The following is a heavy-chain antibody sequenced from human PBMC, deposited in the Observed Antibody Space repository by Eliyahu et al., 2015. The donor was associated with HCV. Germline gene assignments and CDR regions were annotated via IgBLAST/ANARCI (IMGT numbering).Heavy chain of an antibody. Sequence: QVQLQESGPGLVKPSEPLSVTCTVSGGXMSSYYWTWIRQTAGKGLEXIGRIHSSGSITYNPSFESRVTLSIDTSKNQFSLKMASVTAADTAVYYCARDNFDTSGYWLYWYFDLWGRGTVVTVSS. V-gene: IGHV4-4*07. CDR1: GGXMSSYY. CDR3: ARDNFDTSGYWLYWYFDL. J-gene: IGHJ2*01. CDR2: IHSSGSI. D-gene: IGHD3-22*01.